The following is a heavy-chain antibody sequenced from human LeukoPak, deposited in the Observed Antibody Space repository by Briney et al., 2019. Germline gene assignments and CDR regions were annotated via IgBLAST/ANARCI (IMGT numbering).Heavy chain of an antibody. D-gene: IGHD3-22*01. V-gene: IGHV1-18*01. CDR2: ISAYSGNI. CDR1: GYTFTSYG. Sequence: ASVKVSYKASGYTFTSYGISWVRQAPGQGLEWMGWISAYSGNINYAQKFQGRVTMTTETSTSTAYMELRSLRSDDTAVYYCARDSSYYDSGDLDYWGQGTLVTVSS. CDR3: ARDSSYYDSGDLDY. J-gene: IGHJ4*02.